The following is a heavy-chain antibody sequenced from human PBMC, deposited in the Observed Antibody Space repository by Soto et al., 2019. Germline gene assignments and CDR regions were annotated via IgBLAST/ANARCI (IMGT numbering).Heavy chain of an antibody. J-gene: IGHJ6*02. CDR1: GFTFSSYG. D-gene: IGHD6-13*01. Sequence: QVQLVESGGGVVQPGRSLRLSCAASGFTFSSYGMHWVRQAPGKGLEWVAVISYDGSNKYYADSVKGRFTISRDNSKNTLYLQMNSLRAEDTAVYYCAKDRIYSSSWYSRDYYYYSMDVWGQGTTVTVSS. V-gene: IGHV3-30*18. CDR3: AKDRIYSSSWYSRDYYYYSMDV. CDR2: ISYDGSNK.